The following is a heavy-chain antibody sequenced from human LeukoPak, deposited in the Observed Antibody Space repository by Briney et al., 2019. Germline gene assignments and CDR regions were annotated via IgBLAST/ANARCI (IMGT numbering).Heavy chain of an antibody. CDR3: TRDRLRHVTRYYYDSFDM. Sequence: GASVKVSCKASGYTFTSYGISWVRQAPGQGLEWMGWIGAFNGETDYAPKFQGRITMTTDTSTYTAYLEVRSLKSDDTAVYFCTRDRLRHVTRYYYDSFDMWGQGTRVTVSS. V-gene: IGHV1-18*01. CDR1: GYTFTSYG. J-gene: IGHJ3*02. D-gene: IGHD3-22*01. CDR2: IGAFNGET.